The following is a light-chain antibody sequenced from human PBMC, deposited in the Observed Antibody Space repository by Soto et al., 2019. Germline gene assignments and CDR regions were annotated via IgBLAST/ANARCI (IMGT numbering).Light chain of an antibody. Sequence: DIQMTQSPSTVSASVGDRVTITCRASQTVYSWLAWYQQKPGKAPKLLISEASTLQSGVPSRFAGSGSGTEFTLAISRLQPDDFATYYCQQYSSYSPYTVGQGTKVDI. CDR1: QTVYSW. CDR3: QQYSSYSPYT. CDR2: EAS. V-gene: IGKV1-5*03. J-gene: IGKJ2*01.